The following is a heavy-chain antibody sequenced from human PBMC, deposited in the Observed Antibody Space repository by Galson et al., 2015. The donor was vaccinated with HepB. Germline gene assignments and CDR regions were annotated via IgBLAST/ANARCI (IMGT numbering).Heavy chain of an antibody. CDR2: IKQDGSEK. CDR1: GFTFSSYW. D-gene: IGHD6-19*01. J-gene: IGHJ2*01. CDR3: ARDNSSGWYRWYFDL. Sequence: SLRLSCAASGFTFSSYWMSWVRQAPGKGLEWVANIKQDGSEKYYVDSVKGRFTISRDNAKNSLYLQMNSLRAEDTAVYYCARDNSSGWYRWYFDLWGRGTLVTVSS. V-gene: IGHV3-7*03.